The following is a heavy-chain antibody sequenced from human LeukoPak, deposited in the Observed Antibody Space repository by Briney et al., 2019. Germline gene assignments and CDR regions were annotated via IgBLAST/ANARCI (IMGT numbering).Heavy chain of an antibody. V-gene: IGHV3-23*01. CDR2: ISPRGDIT. CDR1: GFTFSSYA. J-gene: IGHJ4*02. Sequence: GGSLRLSCAASGFTFSSYAMHWVRQAPGKGLEWVSGISPRGDITYYADSVKGRFTVSRDNFKNTLYLEVISLTAEDTAVYYCAKDDAWLQFGEWSQGTLVTVSS. CDR3: AKDDAWLQFGE. D-gene: IGHD3-10*01.